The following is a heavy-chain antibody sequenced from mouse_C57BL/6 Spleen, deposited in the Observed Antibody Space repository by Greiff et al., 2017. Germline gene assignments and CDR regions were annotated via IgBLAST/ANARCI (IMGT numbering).Heavy chain of an antibody. CDR2: ISPGDGDT. Sequence: QVQLKQSGPELVKPGASVKISCKASGYAFSSSWMNWVKQRPGKGLEWIGRISPGDGDTNYNGKFKGKATLTADKSSSTAYMQLSSLTSEDSAVYFCARSITTVAGDYAMDYWGQGTSVTVSS. V-gene: IGHV1-82*01. CDR1: GYAFSSSW. CDR3: ARSITTVAGDYAMDY. D-gene: IGHD1-1*01. J-gene: IGHJ4*01.